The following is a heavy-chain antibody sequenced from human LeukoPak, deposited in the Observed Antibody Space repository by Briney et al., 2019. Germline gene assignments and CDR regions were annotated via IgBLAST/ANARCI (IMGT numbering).Heavy chain of an antibody. D-gene: IGHD3-3*01. CDR3: ARASYGTVYYDFLSGYYPFDY. J-gene: IGHJ4*02. V-gene: IGHV1-69*05. CDR2: IIPIFGTA. CDR1: GGTFSSYA. Sequence: SVKVSCKASGGTFSSYAISWVRQAPGQGLEWMGGIIPIFGTANYAQKFQGRDTITTDESTSTAYMELSSLRSEDTAVYYCARASYGTVYYDFLSGYYPFDYWGQGTLVTVSS.